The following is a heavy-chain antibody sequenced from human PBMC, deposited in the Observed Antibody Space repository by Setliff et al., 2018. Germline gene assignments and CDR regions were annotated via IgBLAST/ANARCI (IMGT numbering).Heavy chain of an antibody. J-gene: IGHJ4*01. CDR2: INTKTGDP. CDR1: GYSLTSYV. CDR3: TRADPTVTTTFDY. D-gene: IGHD4-17*01. V-gene: IGHV7-4-1*02. Sequence: GASVKVSCKASGYSLTSYVMNWVRQAPGQGLEWMGWINTKTGDPTYAQGFTGRFAFSLDTSVSTAYLHISSLKAEDTAVYYCTRADPTVTTTFDYWGQGTLVTVSS.